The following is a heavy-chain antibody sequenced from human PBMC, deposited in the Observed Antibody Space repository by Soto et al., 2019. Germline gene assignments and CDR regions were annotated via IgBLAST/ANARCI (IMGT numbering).Heavy chain of an antibody. CDR1: GGSISSSSYY. J-gene: IGHJ4*02. D-gene: IGHD4-17*01. Sequence: QLQLQESGPGLVKPSETLSLTCTVSGGSISSSSYYWGWIRQPPGKGLEWIGSIYYSGSTYYNPSLKSRVTITIDTSKNQSSRKLGSVTATDTAVYYCARQDGDYDPYYFDYWGRRSLVTVSS. CDR2: IYYSGST. V-gene: IGHV4-39*01. CDR3: ARQDGDYDPYYFDY.